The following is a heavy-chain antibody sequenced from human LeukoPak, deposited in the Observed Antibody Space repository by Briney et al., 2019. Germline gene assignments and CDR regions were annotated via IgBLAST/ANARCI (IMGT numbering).Heavy chain of an antibody. CDR2: INHSGST. J-gene: IGHJ4*02. Sequence: EWIGEINHSGSTNYNPSLKSRVTISVDTSKNQFSLKLSSVTAADTAVYYCARKEVVGTRSYWGQGTLVTVSS. CDR3: ARKEVVGTRSY. V-gene: IGHV4-34*01. D-gene: IGHD1-26*01.